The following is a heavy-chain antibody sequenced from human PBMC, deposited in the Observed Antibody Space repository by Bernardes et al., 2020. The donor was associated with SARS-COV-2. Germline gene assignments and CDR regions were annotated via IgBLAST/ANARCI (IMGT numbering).Heavy chain of an antibody. CDR2: VYHSGST. CDR1: NGSISSGAHS. CDR3: ARGYPRFDF. J-gene: IGHJ4*02. Sequence: SETLSLTCSVSNGSISSGAHSWNWIRQPPGQGLEWIGYVYHSGSTFYNPSLKSRVTISLDRSKNQFSLSLSSVTAADSAVYYCARGYPRFDFWGQGILVSVSS. D-gene: IGHD3-3*01. V-gene: IGHV4-30-2*01.